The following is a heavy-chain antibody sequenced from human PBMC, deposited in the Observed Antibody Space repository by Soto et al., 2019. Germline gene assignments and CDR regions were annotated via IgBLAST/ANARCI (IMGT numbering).Heavy chain of an antibody. CDR3: AKEGPSFRPQTNAY. V-gene: IGHV3-30*18. J-gene: IGHJ4*02. CDR2: ISYDGSNK. Sequence: GGSLRLSCAASGFTFSSYGMHWVRQAPGKGLEWVAVISYDGSNKYYADSVKGRFTISRDNSKNTLYLQMNSLRAEDTAVYYCAKEGPSFRPQTNAYWGQGTLVTVSS. CDR1: GFTFSSYG. D-gene: IGHD6-6*01.